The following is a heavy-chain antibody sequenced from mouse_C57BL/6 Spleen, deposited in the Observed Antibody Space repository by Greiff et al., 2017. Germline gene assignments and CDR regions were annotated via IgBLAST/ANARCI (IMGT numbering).Heavy chain of an antibody. CDR2: IHPNSGST. J-gene: IGHJ4*01. CDR3: ARDGYSSYYYAMDY. D-gene: IGHD2-3*01. CDR1: GYTFTSYW. Sequence: QVQLQQPGAELVKPGASVKLSCKASGYTFTSYWMHWVKQRPGQGLEWIGMIHPNSGSTNYNEKFKSKATLTVDKSASTAYMQLSSLTSEDSAVYYCARDGYSSYYYAMDYWGQGTSVTVSS. V-gene: IGHV1-64*01.